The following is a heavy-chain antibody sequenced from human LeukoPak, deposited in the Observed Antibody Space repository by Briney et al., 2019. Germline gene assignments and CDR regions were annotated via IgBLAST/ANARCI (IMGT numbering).Heavy chain of an antibody. V-gene: IGHV3-74*01. CDR3: AREDCTIGAVCSSLLDH. Sequence: GGSLRLSCAASGLTFSSDWMHWVRQVPGKGLVWVSRINSDASTIDYADSVKGRFTISRDNAKNTLYLQMNNLRAEDTAVYDCAREDCTIGAVCSSLLDHWGRGTLVTVSS. CDR1: GLTFSSDW. D-gene: IGHD2-8*01. CDR2: INSDASTI. J-gene: IGHJ4*02.